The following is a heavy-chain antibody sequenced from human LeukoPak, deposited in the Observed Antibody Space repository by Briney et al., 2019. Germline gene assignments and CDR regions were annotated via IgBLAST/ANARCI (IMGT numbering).Heavy chain of an antibody. V-gene: IGHV1-18*01. CDR2: ISAYNGNT. CDR3: ARAPRAKATNAFDI. D-gene: IGHD1-26*01. Sequence: ASVKVSCKASGYTFTSYGISWVRQAPGQGLEWMGWISAYNGNTNYAQKLQGRVTMTTDTSTSTAYMELRSLRSDDTAVYYCARAPRAKATNAFDIWGQGTMVTVSS. CDR1: GYTFTSYG. J-gene: IGHJ3*02.